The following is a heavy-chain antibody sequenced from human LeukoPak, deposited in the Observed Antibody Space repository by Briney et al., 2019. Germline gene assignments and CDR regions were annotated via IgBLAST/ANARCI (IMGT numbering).Heavy chain of an antibody. CDR2: MSDGGGNT. CDR1: GFTFNTYA. Sequence: GGSLRLSCAASGFTFNTYAMTWVRQAPGKGMEWVSAMSDGGGNTYYADSVKGRFIISRDNSKNTLFLQMNSLRAEDTAAYYCAKGLTYCGGYCYAAHYYYYMDVWGKGTTVTVSS. J-gene: IGHJ6*03. CDR3: AKGLTYCGGYCYAAHYYYYMDV. V-gene: IGHV3-23*01. D-gene: IGHD2-21*02.